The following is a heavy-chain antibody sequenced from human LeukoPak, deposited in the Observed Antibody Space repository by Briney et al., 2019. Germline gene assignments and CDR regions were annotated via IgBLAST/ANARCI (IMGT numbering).Heavy chain of an antibody. J-gene: IGHJ2*01. CDR3: ARESSNYDRWYFDL. CDR2: IYYSGST. Sequence: PSQTLSLTCTVSGGSISSGGYSWSWIRQPPGKGLDWFGYIYYSGSTYYNPSLKSRVTISVDTSKNQFSLKLSSVTAADTAVYYCARESSNYDRWYFDLWGRGTLVTVSS. V-gene: IGHV4-31*03. CDR1: GGSISSGGYS. D-gene: IGHD4-11*01.